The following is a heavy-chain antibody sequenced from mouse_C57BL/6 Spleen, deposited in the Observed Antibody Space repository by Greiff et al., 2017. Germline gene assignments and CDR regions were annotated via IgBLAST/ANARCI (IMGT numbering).Heavy chain of an antibody. D-gene: IGHD3-2*02. CDR1: GFNINNTS. V-gene: IGHV14-3*01. CDR3: ALDSSGPGAMDY. J-gene: IGHJ4*01. CDR2: VDPANGNT. Sequence: EVKLMESVAELVRPGASVKLSCTASGFNINNTSMHWVKQRPEQGLEWIGRVDPANGNTKYASKFQGKAPLTADTSSNTDYLQLSSLTSEDTASYYCALDSSGPGAMDYWGQGTSVTVSS.